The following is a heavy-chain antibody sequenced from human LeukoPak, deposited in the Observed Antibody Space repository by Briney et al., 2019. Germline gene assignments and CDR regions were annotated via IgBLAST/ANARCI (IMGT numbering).Heavy chain of an antibody. V-gene: IGHV4-59*12. J-gene: IGHJ2*01. Sequence: PSETLSLTYTVSGGSISSYYWSWIRQPPGKGLEWIGYIYYSGSTNYNPSLKSRVTISVDTSKNQFSLKLSSVTAADTAVYYCARDDWYFDLWGRGTLVTVSS. CDR2: IYYSGST. CDR1: GGSISSYY. CDR3: ARDDWYFDL.